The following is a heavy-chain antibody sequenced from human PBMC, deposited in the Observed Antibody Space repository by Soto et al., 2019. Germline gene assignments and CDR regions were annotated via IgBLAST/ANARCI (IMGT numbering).Heavy chain of an antibody. V-gene: IGHV1-18*01. CDR3: ASDTPPTDY. Sequence: QVQLVQSGAEVKKPGASVKVSCKTSGYTFTSYHISWVRQAPGQGLEWMGWISAYNTNTNYAQKFQGRVTMTTDPLTSTAYIELRSQRSADAAVYYCASDTPPTDYWGQGTQVTVSS. CDR1: GYTFTSYH. CDR2: ISAYNTNT. J-gene: IGHJ4*02.